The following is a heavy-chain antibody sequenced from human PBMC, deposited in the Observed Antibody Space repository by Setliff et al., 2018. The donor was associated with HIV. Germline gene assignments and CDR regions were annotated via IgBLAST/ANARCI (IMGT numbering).Heavy chain of an antibody. CDR2: IAYSGTTMYF. J-gene: IGHJ4*02. CDR1: GGSFIGSSFQ. CDR3: ARGPPFAY. Sequence: SETLSLTCTASGGSFIGSSFQSTWIRQAPGKGLEWIGDIAYSGTTMYFNYNPSLESLLSLSEDKSRHQFSLKLTSVTADDTGIYYCARGPPFAYWGQGLLVTVSS. V-gene: IGHV4-61*05.